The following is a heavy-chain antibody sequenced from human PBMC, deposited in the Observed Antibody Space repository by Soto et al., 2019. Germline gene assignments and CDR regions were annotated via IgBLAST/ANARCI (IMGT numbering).Heavy chain of an antibody. J-gene: IGHJ4*02. CDR3: ASMGYHYGSGSYPLDY. V-gene: IGHV4-39*01. Sequence: SETLSLTCTVSGGSISSSTYYWGWMRQPPGKGLEWIASFFIGGNTYYNPSLKSRVTISVDTSKNQFSLNLRSVTAADTAVYYCASMGYHYGSGSYPLDYWGQGTLVTVSS. CDR2: FFIGGNT. CDR1: GGSISSSTYY. D-gene: IGHD3-10*01.